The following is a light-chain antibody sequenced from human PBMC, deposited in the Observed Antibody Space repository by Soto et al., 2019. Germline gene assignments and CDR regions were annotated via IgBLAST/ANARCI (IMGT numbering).Light chain of an antibody. CDR1: QSISTW. J-gene: IGKJ3*01. CDR3: QQYKNYLT. CDR2: DAS. Sequence: DIQMTQSPSTLSASVGDRVTITCRASQSISTWVAWYQQKPGKAPKVLIYDASSLESGVPSRFSGSGSGTEFTLTISILQADDFAAYYCQQYKNYLTFGPGTKVDIK. V-gene: IGKV1-5*01.